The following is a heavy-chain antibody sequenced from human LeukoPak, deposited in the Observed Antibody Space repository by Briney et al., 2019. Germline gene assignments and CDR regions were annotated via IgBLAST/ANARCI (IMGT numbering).Heavy chain of an antibody. V-gene: IGHV3-23*01. J-gene: IGHJ3*02. Sequence: TGGSLGLSCAASGFTFSSYAMSWVRRAPGKGLEWVSAISGSGGSTYYADSVKGRFTISRDNSKNTLYLQMNSLRAEDTAVYYCARSYYDFWSGKPDAFDIWGQGTMVTVSS. CDR3: ARSYYDFWSGKPDAFDI. CDR1: GFTFSSYA. D-gene: IGHD3-3*01. CDR2: ISGSGGST.